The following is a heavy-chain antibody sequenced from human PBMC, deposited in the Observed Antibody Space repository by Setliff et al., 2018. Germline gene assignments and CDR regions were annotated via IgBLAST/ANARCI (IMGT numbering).Heavy chain of an antibody. V-gene: IGHV3-9*01. D-gene: IGHD3-22*01. CDR1: GFTFDDYA. CDR3: AKDQSYDSSGYYSAFDI. J-gene: IGHJ3*02. Sequence: GGSPRLSCAASGFTFDDYAMHWVRQAPGKGLEWVSGISWNSGSIGYADSVKGRFTISRDNAKNSLYLQMNSLRAEDTALYYCAKDQSYDSSGYYSAFDIWGQGTMVTVSS. CDR2: ISWNSGSI.